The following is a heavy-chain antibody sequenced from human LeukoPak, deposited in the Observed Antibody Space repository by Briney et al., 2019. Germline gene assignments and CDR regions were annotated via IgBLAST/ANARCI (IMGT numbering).Heavy chain of an antibody. CDR2: FDVEDGET. CDR3: ATVRPPILITGEVPFDI. D-gene: IGHD3-9*01. Sequence: ASVKVSCKVSGYTLTELSMHWVRQAPGKGLEWMGGFDVEDGETIYAQKFQGRVTMTEDTSTDTAYMELSSVRSEDTAVYYCATVRPPILITGEVPFDIWGQGTMVTVSS. J-gene: IGHJ3*02. CDR1: GYTLTELS. V-gene: IGHV1-24*01.